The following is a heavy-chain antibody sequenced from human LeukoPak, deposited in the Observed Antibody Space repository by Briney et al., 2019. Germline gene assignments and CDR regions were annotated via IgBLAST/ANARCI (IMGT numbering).Heavy chain of an antibody. J-gene: IGHJ4*02. CDR2: ISVTGSSA. V-gene: IGHV3-23*01. CDR1: AFTCSSYA. CDR3: AKDRGSTGWSDY. D-gene: IGHD6-19*01. Sequence: PGGSLTLSCAASAFTCSSYAMTWVRQAPGRGLEWVSSISVTGSSAYYADSVKARFTISRDNSMNTVDLQMNSLRADDTAVYYCAKDRGSTGWSDYWGQGTLVTVSS.